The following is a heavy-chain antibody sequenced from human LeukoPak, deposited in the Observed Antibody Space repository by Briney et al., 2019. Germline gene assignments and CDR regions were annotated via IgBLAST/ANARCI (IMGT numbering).Heavy chain of an antibody. D-gene: IGHD3-3*01. Sequence: GGSLRLSCAASGFTFSNAWMRWVRQAPGKGLEWVGRIKSKTDGGTTDYAAPVKGSFTISRDDSKNTLYLQMNSLKTEDTAVYYCTTDFLMIPEGFDALDIWGQGTMVTVSS. CDR3: TTDFLMIPEGFDALDI. CDR1: GFTFSNAW. J-gene: IGHJ3*02. CDR2: IKSKTDGGTT. V-gene: IGHV3-15*01.